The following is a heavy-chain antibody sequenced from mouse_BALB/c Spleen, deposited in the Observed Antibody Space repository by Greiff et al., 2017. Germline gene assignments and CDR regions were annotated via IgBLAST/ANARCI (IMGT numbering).Heavy chain of an antibody. Sequence: VQLVESAAELARPGASVKMSCKASGYTFTSYTMHWVKQRPGQGLEWIGYINPSSGYTEYNQKFKDKTTLTADKSSSTAYMQLSSLTSEDSAVYYCANYYGSPSYYFDYWGQGTTLTVSS. CDR2: INPSSGYT. CDR3: ANYYGSPSYYFDY. V-gene: IGHV1-4*02. CDR1: GYTFTSYT. D-gene: IGHD1-1*01. J-gene: IGHJ2*01.